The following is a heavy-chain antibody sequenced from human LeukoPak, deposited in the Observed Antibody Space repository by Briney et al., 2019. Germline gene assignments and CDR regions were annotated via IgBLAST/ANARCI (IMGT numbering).Heavy chain of an antibody. V-gene: IGHV4-59*01. Sequence: SETLSLTCTVSGGSISSYYWSWIRQPPGKGLEWIGYIYTSGSTNYNPSLKSRVTISVDTSKNQFSLKLSSVTAADTAVYYCARVIIVPQGYYYYYMDVWGKGTTVTISS. CDR3: ARVIIVPQGYYYYYMDV. CDR1: GGSISSYY. CDR2: IYTSGST. D-gene: IGHD3-10*01. J-gene: IGHJ6*03.